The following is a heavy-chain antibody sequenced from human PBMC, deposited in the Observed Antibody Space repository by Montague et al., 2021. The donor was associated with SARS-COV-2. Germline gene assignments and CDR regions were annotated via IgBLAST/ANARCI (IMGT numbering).Heavy chain of an antibody. V-gene: IGHV4-34*01. CDR3: ARAQVTIFGVLIMLPAAGPVDV. CDR1: GGSFTGYY. CDR2: INHSGSS. Sequence: SETLSLTCAVYGGSFTGYYWTWIRQPPGKGLEWIGEINHSGSSNYNPSLESRVTMSVDTSKNQFSLRLNSVSAADTAVYYCARAQVTIFGVLIMLPAAGPVDVWGPGTTVTVSS. D-gene: IGHD3-3*01. J-gene: IGHJ3*01.